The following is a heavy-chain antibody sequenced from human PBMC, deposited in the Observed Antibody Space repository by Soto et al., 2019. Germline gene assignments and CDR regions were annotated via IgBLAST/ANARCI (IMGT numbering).Heavy chain of an antibody. V-gene: IGHV3-20*04. CDR3: VKDVGSRHYDFTNFDS. CDR2: IDWNRATT. D-gene: IGHD3-3*01. CDR1: GFTFSRVS. J-gene: IGHJ4*02. Sequence: GGSLRLSCEASGFTFSRVSMNWVRQVPGKGLEWVSGIDWNRATTGYADSVKGRFTLSRDNARNSVLLQMNSLRSEDTARYYCVKDVGSRHYDFTNFDSWGQGALVTVSS.